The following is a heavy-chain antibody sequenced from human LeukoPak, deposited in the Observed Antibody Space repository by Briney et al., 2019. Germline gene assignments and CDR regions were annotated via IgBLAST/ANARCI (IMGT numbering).Heavy chain of an antibody. CDR2: INPNSGGT. J-gene: IGHJ2*01. V-gene: IGHV1-2*02. Sequence: ASVKVSCKASGYTFTGYYMHWVRQAPGQGLECMGWINPNSGGTNYAQKFQGRVTMTRDTSISTAYMELSRLRSDDTAVYYCARERDTATYFDLWGRGTLVTVSS. CDR1: GYTFTGYY. D-gene: IGHD5-18*01. CDR3: ARERDTATYFDL.